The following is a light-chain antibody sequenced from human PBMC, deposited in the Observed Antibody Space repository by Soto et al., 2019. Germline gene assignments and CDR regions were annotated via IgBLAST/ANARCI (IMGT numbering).Light chain of an antibody. J-gene: IGKJ1*01. Sequence: EIVMTQSPATLSVSPGERATLSCRASQSVSSNLAWYQQKPGQAPRLLIYGASTRATGITARFSGSGSGTEFTLTISSLQSEDFAVYYRQQYESWTFGQGTKVDIK. CDR1: QSVSSN. CDR2: GAS. CDR3: QQYESWT. V-gene: IGKV3-15*01.